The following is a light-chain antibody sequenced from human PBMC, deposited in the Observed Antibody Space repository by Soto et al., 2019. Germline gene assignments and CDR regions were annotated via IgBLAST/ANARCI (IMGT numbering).Light chain of an antibody. V-gene: IGKV1-5*01. CDR3: QLYNSYPVT. CDR2: DAS. CDR1: QSISSW. J-gene: IGKJ4*01. Sequence: STLSASVGDRVTITCRASQSISSWLAWYQQKPGKAPKLLIYDASSLESGVPSRFSGSGSGTEFTLTISSLQPDDFATYYCQLYNSYPVTFGVGAKV.